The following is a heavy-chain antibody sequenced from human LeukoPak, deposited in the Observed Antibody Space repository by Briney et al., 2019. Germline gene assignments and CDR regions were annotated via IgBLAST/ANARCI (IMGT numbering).Heavy chain of an antibody. Sequence: PGASLSLSCAASGFTFSSYAMSWVRQAPGKGLEWVSAMSGSGSSTYYADSVKGRFTISRDNSKNTLYLQMNSLRAEDTAVYYCGKDYTVTGFYFDYWGQGTLVTVSS. J-gene: IGHJ4*02. V-gene: IGHV3-23*01. D-gene: IGHD4-17*01. CDR3: GKDYTVTGFYFDY. CDR2: MSGSGSST. CDR1: GFTFSSYA.